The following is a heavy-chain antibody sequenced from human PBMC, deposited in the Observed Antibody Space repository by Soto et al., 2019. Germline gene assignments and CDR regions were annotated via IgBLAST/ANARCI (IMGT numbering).Heavy chain of an antibody. V-gene: IGHV4-39*01. Sequence: SETLSLTCTVSGGSISSSSHYWGWIRQPPGKGLEWIGTIYYSGSTYFSPSLKSRVAISVDTSKNQFSLKLSSVTAADTAVYYCATHGIYSNSSPDFDYWGQGSLVTVSS. CDR2: IYYSGST. CDR3: ATHGIYSNSSPDFDY. D-gene: IGHD6-6*01. J-gene: IGHJ4*02. CDR1: GGSISSSSHY.